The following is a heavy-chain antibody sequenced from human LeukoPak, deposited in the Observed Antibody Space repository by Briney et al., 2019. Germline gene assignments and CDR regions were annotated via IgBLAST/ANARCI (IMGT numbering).Heavy chain of an antibody. J-gene: IGHJ4*02. D-gene: IGHD5-12*01. CDR1: GGSIISYC. Sequence: PSETLSLTCTVSGGSIISYCWSWIRQPPGKGLEWIGYIYSSGSTNYNPSLKSRVTISVDTSKNQFSLKLSSVTAADTAVYYCARMGSGSFDYWGQGTLVTVSS. CDR2: IYSSGST. V-gene: IGHV4-59*08. CDR3: ARMGSGSFDY.